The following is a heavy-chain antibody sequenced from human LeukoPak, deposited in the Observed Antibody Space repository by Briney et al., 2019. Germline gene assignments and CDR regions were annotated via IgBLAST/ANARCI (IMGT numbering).Heavy chain of an antibody. CDR3: TLRTMVRGVITLDY. CDR2: IKSKTDGGTT. Sequence: GGSLRLSCAASGFTFSNAWMSWVRQAPWKGLEWVGRIKSKTDGGTTDYAAPVKGRFTISRDDSKNTLYLQMNSLKTEDTAVYYCTLRTMVRGVITLDYWGQGTLVTVSS. J-gene: IGHJ4*02. V-gene: IGHV3-15*01. D-gene: IGHD3-10*01. CDR1: GFTFSNAW.